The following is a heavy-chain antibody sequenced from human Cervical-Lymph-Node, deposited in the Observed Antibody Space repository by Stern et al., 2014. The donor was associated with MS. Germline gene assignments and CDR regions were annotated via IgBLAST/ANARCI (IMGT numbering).Heavy chain of an antibody. D-gene: IGHD6-6*01. V-gene: IGHV3-72*01. CDR2: SKHRTQSYTT. CDR1: GFIFSDHY. Sequence: EMQLVESGGGLVQPGGSLRLSCAASGFIFSDHYIDWARQAPGMGLEWVGRSKHRTQSYTTEYAASVKGRFTISRDHSKKSLNLQMDSLKIEDTAMYYCCVWMSGRPSWGQGTLVTVSS. J-gene: IGHJ4*02. CDR3: CVWMSGRPS.